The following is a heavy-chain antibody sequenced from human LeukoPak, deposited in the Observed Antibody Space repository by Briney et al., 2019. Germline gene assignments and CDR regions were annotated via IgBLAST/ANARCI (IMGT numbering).Heavy chain of an antibody. V-gene: IGHV3-21*01. CDR3: AREVTPYY. Sequence: GGSLRLSCAASGFTFSNYGMNWVRQAPGKGLEWVSSISSSGGYKYYADSVKGRFTISRDNAKNSLYLQMNSLRAEDTAVYYCAREVTPYYWGQGTLVTVSS. CDR1: GFTFSNYG. D-gene: IGHD2-21*02. CDR2: ISSSGGYK. J-gene: IGHJ4*02.